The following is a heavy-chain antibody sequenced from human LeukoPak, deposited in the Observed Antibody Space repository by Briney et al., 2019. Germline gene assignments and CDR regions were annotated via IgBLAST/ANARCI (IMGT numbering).Heavy chain of an antibody. D-gene: IGHD2-21*01. CDR1: GFTFDDYA. CDR3: AKDTHSRLAGYLQH. CDR2: ISWNSGSI. J-gene: IGHJ1*01. Sequence: GGSLRLSCADSGFTFDDYAMYWVRQTPGKGLEWVSGISWNSGSIGYAASVKGRFTISRDNAKNSLYLQMNSLRPEDTALYYCAKDTHSRLAGYLQHWGQGTLVTVSS. V-gene: IGHV3-9*01.